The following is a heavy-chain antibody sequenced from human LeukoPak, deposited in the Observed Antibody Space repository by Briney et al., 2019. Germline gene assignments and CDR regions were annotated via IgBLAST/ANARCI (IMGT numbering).Heavy chain of an antibody. CDR3: ARDLYSSGWYGNDY. V-gene: IGHV3-11*04. CDR2: ISISGTTI. J-gene: IGHJ4*02. D-gene: IGHD6-19*01. Sequence: PGGSLRLSCAASGFTLSNYYMSWIRQAPGKGLEWISFISISGTTIYYADSVKGRFTISRDNAKNSLYLQMNSLRAEDTAVYYCARDLYSSGWYGNDYWGQGTLVTVSS. CDR1: GFTLSNYY.